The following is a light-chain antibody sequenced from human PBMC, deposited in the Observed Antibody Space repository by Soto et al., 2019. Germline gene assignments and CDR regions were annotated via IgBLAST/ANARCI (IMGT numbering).Light chain of an antibody. CDR1: QNVSDSY. Sequence: EIVLTHSPGTLSLSPGERATLSCRASQNVSDSYLAWYQQKPGQAPSLLLYDTSTRATGVPDRFSGSGSGTEFALNISRVEPEDFALYFCQQYGSFPGTFGKGTKVDIK. CDR2: DTS. CDR3: QQYGSFPGT. J-gene: IGKJ1*01. V-gene: IGKV3-20*01.